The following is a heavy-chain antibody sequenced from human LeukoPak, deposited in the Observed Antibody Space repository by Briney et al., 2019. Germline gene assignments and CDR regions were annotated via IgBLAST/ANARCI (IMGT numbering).Heavy chain of an antibody. J-gene: IGHJ6*02. V-gene: IGHV1-18*04. CDR3: ARACTYYYDSSGYYYVCYYGMDV. D-gene: IGHD3-22*01. CDR2: ISAYNGNT. Sequence: ASVKVSCKASGYTFTGYYMHWVRQAPGQGLEWMGWISAYNGNTNYAQKLQGRVTMTTDTSTSTAYMELRSLRSDDTAVYYCARACTYYYDSSGYYYVCYYGMDVWGQGTTVTVSS. CDR1: GYTFTGYY.